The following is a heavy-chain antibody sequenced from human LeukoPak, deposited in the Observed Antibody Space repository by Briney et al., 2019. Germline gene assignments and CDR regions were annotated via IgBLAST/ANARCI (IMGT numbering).Heavy chain of an antibody. V-gene: IGHV3-7*03. J-gene: IGHJ4*02. CDR3: ARVEGSGSFLFDS. CDR2: IKQDGRET. Sequence: RXXPGXXLEWVAXIKQDGRETYYVDSVKGRFTVSRDNTKNSLYLQMNSLRAEDTAIYYCARVEGSGSFLFDSWGQGTLVTVSS. D-gene: IGHD3-10*01.